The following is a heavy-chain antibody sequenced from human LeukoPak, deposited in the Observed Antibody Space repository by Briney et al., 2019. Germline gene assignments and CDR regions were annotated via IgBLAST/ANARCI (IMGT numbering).Heavy chain of an antibody. J-gene: IGHJ5*02. CDR3: ARGWEYQLLPPNWFDP. D-gene: IGHD2-2*01. CDR2: ISAYNGNT. Sequence: ASVKVSCKASGYTFTSYGISWVRQAPGQGLEWMGWISAYNGNTNYAQKLQGRVTMTTDTSTSTAYMELRSLRSDDTAVYYCARGWEYQLLPPNWFDPWGQGTLVTVSS. CDR1: GYTFTSYG. V-gene: IGHV1-18*01.